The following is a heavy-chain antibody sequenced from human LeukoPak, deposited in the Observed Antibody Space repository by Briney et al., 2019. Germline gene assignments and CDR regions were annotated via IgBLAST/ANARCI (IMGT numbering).Heavy chain of an antibody. J-gene: IGHJ4*02. D-gene: IGHD6-6*01. V-gene: IGHV3-66*01. Sequence: RGSLRLSCAASGLTVSSNFMTCVRQALGKGLEWVSVIYSGGSTYYADSVKCRFSISRDNSKNTLYLQMNSLRAEDTAVYYCAKSGGAALDYWGQGTLVTVSS. CDR3: AKSGGAALDY. CDR2: IYSGGST. CDR1: GLTVSSNF.